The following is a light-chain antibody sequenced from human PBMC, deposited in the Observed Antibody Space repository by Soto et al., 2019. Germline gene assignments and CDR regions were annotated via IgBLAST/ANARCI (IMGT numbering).Light chain of an antibody. CDR3: QQYGDGNSPRYS. Sequence: EVVLTQSPGTLSLSPGERVTLSCRASQSISGIYLAWYQQKPGQAPRLLIYATSSRATGIPDRFSGSGSGTDFTLTSSRLEPEDFAVYYCQQYGDGNSPRYSFGQGTRLDIK. V-gene: IGKV3-20*01. CDR2: ATS. J-gene: IGKJ2*03. CDR1: QSISGIY.